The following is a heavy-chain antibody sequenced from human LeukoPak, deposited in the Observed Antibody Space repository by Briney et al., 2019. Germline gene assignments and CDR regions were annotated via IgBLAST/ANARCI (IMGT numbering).Heavy chain of an antibody. J-gene: IGHJ5*02. V-gene: IGHV1-46*01. Sequence: ASVKVSCKASGYSFTSHYMHWVRQAPGQGLEWMGLINPSGSSTLYAQKFQGRVTMTRDMSTTTDYMELSSLRSEDTAMYYCARGAYCSSTSCYFTWGQGTLVTVSS. CDR2: INPSGSST. CDR3: ARGAYCSSTSCYFT. CDR1: GYSFTSHY. D-gene: IGHD2-2*01.